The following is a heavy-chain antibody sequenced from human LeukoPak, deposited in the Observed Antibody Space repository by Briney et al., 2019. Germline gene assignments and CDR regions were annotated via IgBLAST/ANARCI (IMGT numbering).Heavy chain of an antibody. Sequence: PGGSLRLSCVASGFTFSSYAMHWVRQAPGKGLEWVAVISDDGTKEYYADSVKGRFTISRDNSRNTVYTSKSTLFLQMNSLRPEDTAVYYCARVGRQLSFDQWGQGTLVTVSS. CDR1: GFTFSSYA. V-gene: IGHV3-30-3*01. J-gene: IGHJ5*02. CDR3: ARVGRQLSFDQ. D-gene: IGHD5-18*01. CDR2: ISDDGTKE.